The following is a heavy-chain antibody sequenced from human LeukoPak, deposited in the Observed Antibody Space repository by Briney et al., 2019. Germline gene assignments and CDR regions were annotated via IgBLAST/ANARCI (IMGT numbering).Heavy chain of an antibody. D-gene: IGHD3-22*01. J-gene: IGHJ4*02. CDR3: ARGYYYDSSGTDY. CDR2: INPNSGGT. Sequence: ASVKVSCKASGYTFTGYYMHWVRQAPGQGLEWMGWINPNSGGTNYAQKFQGRVTMTRDTSISTAYMELSRLRSDDTAVYYCARGYYYDSSGTDYWGQGTLVTASS. V-gene: IGHV1-2*02. CDR1: GYTFTGYY.